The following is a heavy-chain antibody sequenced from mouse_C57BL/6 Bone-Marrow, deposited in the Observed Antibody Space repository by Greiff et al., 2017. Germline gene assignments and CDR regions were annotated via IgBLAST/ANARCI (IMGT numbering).Heavy chain of an antibody. J-gene: IGHJ3*01. D-gene: IGHD2-1*01. CDR3: ARYYYCKGVFAY. V-gene: IGHV5-4*03. Sequence: EVKVVESGGGLVKPGGSLKLSCAASGFTFSSYAMSWVRQTPEKRLEWVATISDGGSYTYYPDNVKGRFTISRDNAKNNLYLQISHLKSKDTAVYYCARYYYCKGVFAYWGQGTLVTVSA. CDR1: GFTFSSYA. CDR2: ISDGGSYT.